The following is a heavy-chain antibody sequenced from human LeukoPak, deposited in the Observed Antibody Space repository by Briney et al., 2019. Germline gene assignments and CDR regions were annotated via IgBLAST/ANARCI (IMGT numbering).Heavy chain of an antibody. D-gene: IGHD3-10*01. CDR1: GGSISSYY. V-gene: IGHV4-59*01. CDR3: ARSPITFGVSYYYYGMDV. CDR2: IYYSGST. J-gene: IGHJ6*04. Sequence: SETLSLTCTVSGGSISSYYWSWIRQPPGKGLEWIGYIYYSGSTNYNPSLKSRVTIPVDTSKNQFSLKLSSVTAADTAVYYCARSPITFGVSYYYYGMDVWGKGTTVTVSS.